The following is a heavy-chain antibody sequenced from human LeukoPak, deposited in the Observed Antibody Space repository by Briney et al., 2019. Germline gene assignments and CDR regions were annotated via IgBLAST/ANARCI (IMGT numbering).Heavy chain of an antibody. J-gene: IGHJ4*02. D-gene: IGHD6-13*01. CDR3: ARHAGVGAAADS. Sequence: GGSLRLSCKGSGYSFAIYWIGWVRQMTGKGLEWMGIIYPGDSDARYSPSFQGQVTISADKSISTAYLLWSSLKASDTAIYYCARHAGVGAAADSWGQGTPVTVSS. V-gene: IGHV5-51*01. CDR1: GYSFAIYW. CDR2: IYPGDSDA.